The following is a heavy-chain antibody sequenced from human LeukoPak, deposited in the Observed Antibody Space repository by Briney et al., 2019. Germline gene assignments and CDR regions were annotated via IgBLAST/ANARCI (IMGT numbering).Heavy chain of an antibody. D-gene: IGHD2-15*01. CDR3: ARDVVDDAFDI. CDR1: GGSFSGYY. V-gene: IGHV4-34*01. CDR2: INHSGST. Sequence: PLETLSLACAVYGGSFSGYYWSWIRQPPGKGLEWIGEINHSGSTNHNPSLKSRVTISVDTSKNQFSLKLSSVTAADTAVYYCARDVVDDAFDIWGQGTMVTVSS. J-gene: IGHJ3*02.